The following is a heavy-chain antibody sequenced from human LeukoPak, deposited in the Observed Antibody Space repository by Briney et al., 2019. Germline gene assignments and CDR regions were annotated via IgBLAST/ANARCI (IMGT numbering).Heavy chain of an antibody. J-gene: IGHJ6*02. D-gene: IGHD3-16*01. Sequence: SETLSLTCTVSTGSISNYYWSWIRQPPGKGLEWIGYIYYSGSTNYNPSLKSRVTISVDTSKNQFSLKLSSATAADTAVYYCARVGGQNYYFYGMDVWGQGTTVTVSS. CDR3: ARVGGQNYYFYGMDV. CDR2: IYYSGST. V-gene: IGHV4-59*01. CDR1: TGSISNYY.